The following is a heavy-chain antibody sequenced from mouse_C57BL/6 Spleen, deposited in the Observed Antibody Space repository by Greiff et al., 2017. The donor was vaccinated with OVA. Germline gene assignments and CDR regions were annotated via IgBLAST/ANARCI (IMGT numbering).Heavy chain of an antibody. CDR1: GYAFSSYW. J-gene: IGHJ1*03. Sequence: QVQLQQSGAELVKPGASVKISCKASGYAFSSYWMNWVKQRPGQGLEWIGQIYPGDGDTNYNGKFKGKATLTADKSSSTAYMQLSSLTSEDSAVYFCARKNYSNYVGYFDVWGTGTTVTVSS. CDR2: IYPGDGDT. CDR3: ARKNYSNYVGYFDV. V-gene: IGHV1-80*01. D-gene: IGHD2-5*01.